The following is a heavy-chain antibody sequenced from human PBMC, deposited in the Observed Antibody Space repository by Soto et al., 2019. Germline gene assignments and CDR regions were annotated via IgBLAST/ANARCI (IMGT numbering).Heavy chain of an antibody. CDR3: ARESVQYVVVVAATPDAFDI. CDR1: GFTFSSYS. V-gene: IGHV3-48*01. J-gene: IGHJ3*02. CDR2: ISSSSTI. Sequence: GGSLRLSCAASGFTFSSYSMNWVRQAPGKGLEWVSYISSSSTIYYADSVKGRFTISRDNAKNSLYLQMNSLRAEDTAVYYCARESVQYVVVVAATPDAFDIWGQGTMVTVSS. D-gene: IGHD2-15*01.